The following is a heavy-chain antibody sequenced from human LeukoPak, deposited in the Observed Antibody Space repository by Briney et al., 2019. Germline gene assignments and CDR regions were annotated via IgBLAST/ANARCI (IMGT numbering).Heavy chain of an antibody. J-gene: IGHJ6*03. CDR1: RYTLTELS. CDR2: FDPEDGET. D-gene: IGHD2-2*01. Sequence: SLKASSKVSRYTLTELSMHRVRQAPGKRREWRGGFDPEDGETIYAQKFHGRVTMTEDTSTDTAYMELSSLRSEDPAVYYCVVVPAAMTSYYYYYMDVWGKGTTVTISS. V-gene: IGHV1-24*01. CDR3: VVVPAAMTSYYYYYMDV.